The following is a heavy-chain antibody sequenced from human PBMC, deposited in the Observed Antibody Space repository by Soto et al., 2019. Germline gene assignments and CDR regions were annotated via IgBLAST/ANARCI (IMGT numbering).Heavy chain of an antibody. CDR3: ARLSIPTTVTTRFLGYYYYYYMDV. Sequence: SETLSLTCTVSGGSISSYYWSWIRQPPGKGLEWIGYIYYSGSTNYNPSLKGRVTISVDTSKNQFSLKLSSVTAADTAVYYCARLSIPTTVTTRFLGYYYYYYMDVWGKGTTVTVSS. V-gene: IGHV4-59*08. CDR2: IYYSGST. J-gene: IGHJ6*03. D-gene: IGHD4-17*01. CDR1: GGSISSYY.